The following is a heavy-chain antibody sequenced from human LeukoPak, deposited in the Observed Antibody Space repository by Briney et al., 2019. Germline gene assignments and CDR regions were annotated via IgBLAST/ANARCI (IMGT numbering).Heavy chain of an antibody. Sequence: SETLSLTCTVSGGSISSYYWSWIRQPPGKGLEWIGYIYYSGSTNYNPSLKSRVTISVDTSKNQFSLKLSSVTAADTAVYYCARREEIGFGIWGQGTMVTVSS. J-gene: IGHJ3*02. D-gene: IGHD3-22*01. CDR1: GGSISSYY. CDR3: ARREEIGFGI. CDR2: IYYSGST. V-gene: IGHV4-59*08.